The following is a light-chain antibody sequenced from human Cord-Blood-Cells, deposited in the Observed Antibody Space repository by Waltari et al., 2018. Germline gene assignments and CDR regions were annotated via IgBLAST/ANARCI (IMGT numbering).Light chain of an antibody. CDR2: DVS. J-gene: IGLJ2*01. Sequence: QSALTQPASVSGSPGQSITISCTGTSSDAGGYNYVSWYQQPPGKAPKLRIYDVSNRPSGVSNRFYGSKSGNTASLTISGLQAEDEADYYCSSYTSSSNVVFGGGTKLTVL. CDR3: SSYTSSSNVV. V-gene: IGLV2-14*01. CDR1: SSDAGGYNY.